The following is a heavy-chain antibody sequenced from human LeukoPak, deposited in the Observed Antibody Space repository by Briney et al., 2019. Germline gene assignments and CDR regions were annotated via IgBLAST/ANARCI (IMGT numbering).Heavy chain of an antibody. J-gene: IGHJ4*02. Sequence: PSETLSLTCTVSGGSISSYYWSWIRQPAGKGLEWIGRIYSSGSTNYNPSLRSRVTTSVDTSKNQFSLKLSSVTAADTAVYYCAKIPPPGRITMIVKGYFDYWGQGTPVTVSS. CDR2: IYSSGST. CDR3: AKIPPPGRITMIVKGYFDY. CDR1: GGSISSYY. D-gene: IGHD3-22*01. V-gene: IGHV4-4*07.